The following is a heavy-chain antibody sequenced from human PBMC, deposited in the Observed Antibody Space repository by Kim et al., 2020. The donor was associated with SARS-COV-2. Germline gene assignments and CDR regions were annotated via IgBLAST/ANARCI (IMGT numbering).Heavy chain of an antibody. J-gene: IGHJ4*02. Sequence: YSTSLKTRLTISRDTSKNQVVLTMTNMDPEDTATYFCTRYAGSGRSRAFGYWGQGTLVTVSS. CDR3: TRYAGSGRSRAFGY. D-gene: IGHD3-10*01. V-gene: IGHV2-70*01.